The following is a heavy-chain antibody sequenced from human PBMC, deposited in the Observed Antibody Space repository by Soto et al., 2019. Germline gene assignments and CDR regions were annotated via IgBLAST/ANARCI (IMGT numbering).Heavy chain of an antibody. Sequence: GGSLRLSCAASGFTFSSYWMSWVRQAPGKGLEWVSSISSSSSHMSYVDSVKGRFTVSRDNAKNSLSLQMNSLRVDDTAVYYCARFPVTSYGLDYWGQGTLVTVSS. CDR2: ISSSSSHM. D-gene: IGHD4-4*01. J-gene: IGHJ4*02. CDR3: ARFPVTSYGLDY. V-gene: IGHV3-21*01. CDR1: GFTFSSYW.